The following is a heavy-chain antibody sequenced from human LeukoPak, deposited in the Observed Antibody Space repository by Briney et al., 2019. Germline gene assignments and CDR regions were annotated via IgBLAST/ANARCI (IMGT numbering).Heavy chain of an antibody. Sequence: ASVKVSCKASGYTFTSYGISWVRQAPGQGLEWMGWISAYNGNTNYAQKLQGRVTMTTDTSTSTAYMELRSLRSDDTAVYYCARDQGDSSGYYDYYYYGMDVWGQGTTVTVSS. CDR1: GYTFTSYG. J-gene: IGHJ6*02. D-gene: IGHD3-22*01. V-gene: IGHV1-18*01. CDR2: ISAYNGNT. CDR3: ARDQGDSSGYYDYYYYGMDV.